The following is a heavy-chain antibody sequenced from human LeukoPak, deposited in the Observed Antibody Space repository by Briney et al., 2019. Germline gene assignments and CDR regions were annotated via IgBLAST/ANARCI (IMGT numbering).Heavy chain of an antibody. V-gene: IGHV1-8*02. CDR3: ARANIGNIAVTYYYFDY. J-gene: IGHJ4*02. CDR2: MNPNSGNT. D-gene: IGHD6-19*01. Sequence: GASVKVSCKASGYTFTSYGINWVRQATGQGLEWMGWMNPNSGNTGYAQKFQGRVTMTRNTSISTAYMELSSLRSEDTAVYYCARANIGNIAVTYYYFDYWGQGTLVTVSS. CDR1: GYTFTSYG.